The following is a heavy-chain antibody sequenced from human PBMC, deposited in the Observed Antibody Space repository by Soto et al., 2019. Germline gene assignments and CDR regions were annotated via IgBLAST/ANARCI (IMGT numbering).Heavy chain of an antibody. CDR3: ARPIQRATAGLYYYYSGMDV. D-gene: IGHD6-13*01. J-gene: IGHJ6*02. Sequence: QVQLVQSGADVKKPGASVEVSCKASGYTFTSYYIHWVRQAPGQGLEWMGVIDPFGGSSSYAQNFQDRVTMTRDASTSTVYMELSSLRSEDMAMYFCARPIQRATAGLYYYYSGMDVWGQGTTVTVSS. V-gene: IGHV1-46*01. CDR1: GYTFTSYY. CDR2: IDPFGGSS.